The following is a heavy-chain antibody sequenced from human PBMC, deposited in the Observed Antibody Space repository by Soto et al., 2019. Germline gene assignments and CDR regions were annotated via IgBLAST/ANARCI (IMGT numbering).Heavy chain of an antibody. CDR3: ARDYGDYNYYYYGMDV. Sequence: GGSLRLSCAASGFTFSSYGMHWVRQAPGKRLEWVAVIWYDGSNKYYADSVKGRFTISRDNSKNTLYLQMNSLRAEDTAVYYCARDYGDYNYYYYGMDVWGQGTTVTVSS. D-gene: IGHD4-17*01. V-gene: IGHV3-33*01. J-gene: IGHJ6*02. CDR1: GFTFSSYG. CDR2: IWYDGSNK.